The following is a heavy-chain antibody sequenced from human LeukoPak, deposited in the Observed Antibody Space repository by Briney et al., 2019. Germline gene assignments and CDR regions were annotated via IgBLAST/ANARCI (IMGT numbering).Heavy chain of an antibody. CDR1: GGSVSSYY. J-gene: IGHJ4*02. Sequence: SETLSLTCTVSGGSVSSYYWNWIRQPAGKGLEWLGRIYARGNTNYNPALKSRVTMSLDTSKNQLSLKLTSVTAADTAVYYCARDDSDGYNFMDYWGQGTMVTVSS. D-gene: IGHD5-24*01. CDR2: IYARGNT. CDR3: ARDDSDGYNFMDY. V-gene: IGHV4-4*07.